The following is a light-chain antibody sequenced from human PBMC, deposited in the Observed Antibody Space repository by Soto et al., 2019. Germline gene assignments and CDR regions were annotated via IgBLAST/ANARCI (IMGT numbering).Light chain of an antibody. J-gene: IGKJ5*01. CDR2: ASS. V-gene: IGKV1-27*01. Sequence: TGAQTTLTASFRDRVSITGGAGSSKXSFLGWCQQKPGTAPKIPXDASSTLHSGVPSRFSGSGSGTDFTLAISGMQPKHFANQYCEKYNCDPITSGHGTRLEI. CDR3: EKYNCDPIT. CDR1: SSKXSF.